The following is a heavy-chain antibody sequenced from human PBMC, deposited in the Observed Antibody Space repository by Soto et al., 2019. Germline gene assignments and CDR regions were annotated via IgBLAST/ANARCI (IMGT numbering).Heavy chain of an antibody. CDR3: ARAAAMVNYYYGMDV. V-gene: IGHV4-30-4*02. CDR1: GGSISSGDYY. D-gene: IGHD5-18*01. Sequence: SDTLSLTCTVSGGSISSGDYYWSWIRQPPGKGLEWIGYIYYSGSTYYNPSLKSRVTISVDTSKNQFSLKLSSVTAADTAVYYCARAAAMVNYYYGMDVWGQGNTVTVSS. J-gene: IGHJ6*02. CDR2: IYYSGST.